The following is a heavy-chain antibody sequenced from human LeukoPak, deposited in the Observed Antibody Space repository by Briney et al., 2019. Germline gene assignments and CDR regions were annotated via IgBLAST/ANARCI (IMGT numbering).Heavy chain of an antibody. D-gene: IGHD3-22*01. CDR2: IRYDGSNK. J-gene: IGHJ3*02. V-gene: IGHV3-30*02. CDR1: GFTFSSYG. Sequence: GGSLRLSCAASGFTFSSYGMHWVRQAPGKGLEWVAFIRYDGSNKYYADSVKGRFTISRDNSKNTLYLQMNSLRAEDTAVYYCARDLGSGYYYGAFDIWGQGTMVTVSS. CDR3: ARDLGSGYYYGAFDI.